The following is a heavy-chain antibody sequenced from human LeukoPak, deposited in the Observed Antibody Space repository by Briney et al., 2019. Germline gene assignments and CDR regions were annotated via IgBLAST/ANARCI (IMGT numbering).Heavy chain of an antibody. V-gene: IGHV1-2*06. D-gene: IGHD4-17*01. CDR1: GYTFTGYY. Sequence: GASVTVSCKASGYTFTGYYMHWVRQAPGQGLEWMGRINPNSGGTNYAQKFQGRVTMTRDTSISTAYMELSRLSSDDTAVYYCARDLHYGDYRDWGQGTLVTVPS. J-gene: IGHJ4*02. CDR2: INPNSGGT. CDR3: ARDLHYGDYRD.